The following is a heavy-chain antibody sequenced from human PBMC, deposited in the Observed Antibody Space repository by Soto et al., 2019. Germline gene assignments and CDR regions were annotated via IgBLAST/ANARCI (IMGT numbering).Heavy chain of an antibody. CDR1: GVTFTTYA. V-gene: IGHV1-3*01. CDR2: INAANGNT. J-gene: IGHJ4*02. D-gene: IGHD2-21*01. Sequence: ASVKVSCKSSGVTFTTYAIYWVRQAPGQRLEWMGWINAANGNTRYSQKFQGRVSFTRDTSASTAYMELTSLSSEDTAVYYCATGRASSIPDYFAYWGQGTLVTVSS. CDR3: ATGRASSIPDYFAY.